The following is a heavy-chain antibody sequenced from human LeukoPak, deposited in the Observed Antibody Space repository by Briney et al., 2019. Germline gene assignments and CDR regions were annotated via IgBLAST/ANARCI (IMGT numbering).Heavy chain of an antibody. CDR2: INLEGTDK. Sequence: PGGSLRLSCAASGFIFSSHWMSWVRQAPGKGLEWVANINLEGTDKNYVDSVKGRFTISRDNAKYSLYLQMSSLRADDTAMYYCARSGSYFSKWGQGTLVAVSS. CDR3: ARSGSYFSK. V-gene: IGHV3-7*01. CDR1: GFIFSSHW. J-gene: IGHJ4*02. D-gene: IGHD1-26*01.